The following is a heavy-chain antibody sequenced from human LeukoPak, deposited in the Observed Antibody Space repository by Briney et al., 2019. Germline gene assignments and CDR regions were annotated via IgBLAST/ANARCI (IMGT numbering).Heavy chain of an antibody. V-gene: IGHV3-21*01. J-gene: IGHJ6*02. CDR3: ARDLRNYGMDV. Sequence: GGSLRLSCAASGFTFSAYYMNWVRQAPGKGLEWVSSISSRGTYIYYADSMKGRFTISRDNAKNSLYLQMNSLRADDTAVYYCARDLRNYGMDVWGQGTTVTVSS. CDR1: GFTFSAYY. CDR2: ISSRGTYI.